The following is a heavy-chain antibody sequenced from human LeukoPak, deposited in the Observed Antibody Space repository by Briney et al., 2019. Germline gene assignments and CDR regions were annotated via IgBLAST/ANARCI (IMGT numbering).Heavy chain of an antibody. CDR3: ARGPPRGYSYGYFDY. J-gene: IGHJ4*02. CDR2: YHVGTT. V-gene: IGHV4-30-2*01. Sequence: SETLSLTCAVSGGSISSGGYSWGWIRQPPGKGLEWIGVYHVGTTDYNPSLKSRVTISVDRSKNQMSLKLSSVTAADTAVYYCARGPPRGYSYGYFDYWGQGTLVTVSS. CDR1: GGSISSGGYS. D-gene: IGHD5-18*01.